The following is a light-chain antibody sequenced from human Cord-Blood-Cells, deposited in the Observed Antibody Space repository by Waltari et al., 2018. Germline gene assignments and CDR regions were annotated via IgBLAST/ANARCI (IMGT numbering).Light chain of an antibody. CDR2: SNH. V-gene: IGLV1-47*02. CDR1: SSNIGSNY. Sequence: QSVLTQPPPASGTPGRRDTISCSGSSSNIGSNYVYWYQQLPGTAPKLLIYSNHQRPSGVPDRFSGSKSGTSASLAISGLRSEDEADYYCAAWDDSLSGRVFGGGTKLTVL. J-gene: IGLJ3*02. CDR3: AAWDDSLSGRV.